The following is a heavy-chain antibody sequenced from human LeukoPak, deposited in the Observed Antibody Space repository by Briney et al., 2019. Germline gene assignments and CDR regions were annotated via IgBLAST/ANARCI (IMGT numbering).Heavy chain of an antibody. J-gene: IGHJ4*02. CDR3: AKDIEHDIAAAAY. CDR1: GFTFDDYA. V-gene: IGHV3-9*01. CDR2: ISWNSGSI. Sequence: GGSLRLSCAASGFTFDDYAMHWVRQAPGKGLEWVSGISWNSGSIGYADSVKGRFTISRDNAKNSLYLQMNSLRAEDTALYYCAKDIEHDIAAAAYWGQGTLVTVSS. D-gene: IGHD6-13*01.